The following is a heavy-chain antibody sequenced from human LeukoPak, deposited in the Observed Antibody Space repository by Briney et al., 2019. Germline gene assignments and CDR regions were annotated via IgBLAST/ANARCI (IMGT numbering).Heavy chain of an antibody. D-gene: IGHD2-15*01. CDR1: GGSFSGYY. CDR2: INHSGST. Sequence: RPSETLSLTCAVYGGSFSGYYWSWIRQPPGKGLEWIGEINHSGSTNYNPSLKSRVTISVDTSKNQFSLKLSSVTAADTAVYYCASLSRYCSGGSCYNWFDPWGQGTLVTVSS. CDR3: ASLSRYCSGGSCYNWFDP. V-gene: IGHV4-34*01. J-gene: IGHJ5*02.